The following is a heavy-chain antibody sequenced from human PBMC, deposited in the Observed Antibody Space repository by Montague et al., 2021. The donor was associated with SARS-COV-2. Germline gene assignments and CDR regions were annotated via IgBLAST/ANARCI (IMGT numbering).Heavy chain of an antibody. CDR3: ARRGRPYSGYTTGYFDY. CDR1: GYAFGMHW. CDR2: IYPSDSYT. Sequence: QSGAEVKKAGESLKISRMGSGYAFGMHWIGWVHQKPGKGLEWMGIIYPSDSYTNYSPSFQGHVSISVDKSISTAYLQWSSLKASDTAMYYCARRGRPYSGYTTGYFDYWGQGTLVTVSS. V-gene: IGHV5-10-1*01. D-gene: IGHD5-12*01. J-gene: IGHJ4*02.